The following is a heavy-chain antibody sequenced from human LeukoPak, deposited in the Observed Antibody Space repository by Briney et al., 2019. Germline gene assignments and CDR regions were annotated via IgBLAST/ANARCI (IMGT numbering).Heavy chain of an antibody. Sequence: GGSLRLSCAASGFTFSSYSMNWVRQAPGKGLEWVSSISSSSSYIYYADSVKGRFTISRDNAKNSLYLQMNSLRAEDTAVYYCGRDGNYYGSGRTFDYWGQGTLVTVSS. CDR3: GRDGNYYGSGRTFDY. V-gene: IGHV3-21*01. CDR2: ISSSSSYI. D-gene: IGHD3-10*01. J-gene: IGHJ4*02. CDR1: GFTFSSYS.